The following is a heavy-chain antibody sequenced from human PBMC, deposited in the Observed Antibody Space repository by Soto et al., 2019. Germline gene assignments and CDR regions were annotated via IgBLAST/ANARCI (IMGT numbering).Heavy chain of an antibody. CDR1: GFTLRTYS. Sequence: EVQLVESGGGLVQPGGSLRVSCTASGFTLRTYSLNWVRQAPGKGLEWISYISSSSNTIYYADSVKGRFTISRDNAKNSLSLQMNSLRDEDTAVYYCARVPSSGSYRSYYYYGMDAWGQGTTVTVSS. D-gene: IGHD1-26*01. CDR3: ARVPSSGSYRSYYYYGMDA. V-gene: IGHV3-48*02. J-gene: IGHJ6*02. CDR2: ISSSSNTI.